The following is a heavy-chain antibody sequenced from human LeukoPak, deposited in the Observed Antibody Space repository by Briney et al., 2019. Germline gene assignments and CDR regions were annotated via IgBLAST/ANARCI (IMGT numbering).Heavy chain of an antibody. CDR1: GYAFTSYG. J-gene: IGHJ3*02. V-gene: IGHV1-18*01. D-gene: IGHD1-26*01. CDR2: ISAYNGNT. Sequence: ASVKVSCKASGYAFTSYGISWVRQAPGQGLEWMGWISAYNGNTNYAQKLQGRVTMTTDTSTSTAYMELRSLRSDDTAVYYCARDRIVERAFDIWGQGTMVTVSS. CDR3: ARDRIVERAFDI.